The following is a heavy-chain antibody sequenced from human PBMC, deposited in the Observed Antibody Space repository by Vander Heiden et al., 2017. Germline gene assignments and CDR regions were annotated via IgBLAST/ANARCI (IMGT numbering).Heavy chain of an antibody. CDR2: LSASGESI. D-gene: IGHD3-16*01. CDR1: GFTFSDFA. CDR3: AKDAFGQPKYYFDY. Sequence: EVQVLESGRGLVQSGGSLRLSCVASGFTFSDFAMGWVRQAPGKGLEWVSGLSASGESIYYADSVRGRFTISRDNSKNTISLQMNSLRSEDTAVYYCAKDAFGQPKYYFDYWGLGTLVTVSS. J-gene: IGHJ4*01. V-gene: IGHV3-23*01.